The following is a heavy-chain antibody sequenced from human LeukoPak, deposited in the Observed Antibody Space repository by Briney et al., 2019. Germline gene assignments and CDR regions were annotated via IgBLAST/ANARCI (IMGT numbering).Heavy chain of an antibody. J-gene: IGHJ4*02. CDR2: IYTSGST. V-gene: IGHV4-61*02. CDR3: ARWDWNSGYFDY. CDR1: GGSISSGSYY. D-gene: IGHD1-7*01. Sequence: KPSETLSLTCTVSGGSISSGSYYWSWIRQPAGKGLEWIGRIYTSGSTNYNPSLKSRVTISVDTSKNQFSLKLSSVTAADTAVYYCARWDWNSGYFDYWGQGTLVTVSS.